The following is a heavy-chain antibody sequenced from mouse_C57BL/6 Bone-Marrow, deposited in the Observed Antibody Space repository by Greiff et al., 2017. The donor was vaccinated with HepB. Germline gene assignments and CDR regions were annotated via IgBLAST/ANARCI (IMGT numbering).Heavy chain of an antibody. CDR2: INPNNGGT. CDR1: GYTFTDYY. V-gene: IGHV1-26*01. J-gene: IGHJ3*01. Sequence: EVKLQQSGPELVKPGASVKISCKASGYTFTDYYMNWVKQSHGKSLEWIGDINPNNGGTSYNQKFKGKATLTVDKSSSTAYMELRSLTSEDSAVYYCARLGPAWFAYWGQGTLVTVSA. CDR3: ARLGPAWFAY. D-gene: IGHD4-1*01.